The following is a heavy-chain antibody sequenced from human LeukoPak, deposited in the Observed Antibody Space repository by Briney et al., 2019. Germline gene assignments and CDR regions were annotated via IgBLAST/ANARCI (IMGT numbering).Heavy chain of an antibody. CDR2: ITGRGENT. V-gene: IGHV3-23*01. J-gene: IGHJ5*02. D-gene: IGHD6-13*01. CDR1: GFTFSNYG. CDR3: AKAQGAAGSNWFDP. Sequence: GGSLRLSCAASGFTFSNYGMNWVRQAPGKGLEWVSGITGRGENTYYADSVKGRFTISRDNSKNTLYLQMNSLRAEDTAVYYCAKAQGAAGSNWFDPWGQGTLVTVSS.